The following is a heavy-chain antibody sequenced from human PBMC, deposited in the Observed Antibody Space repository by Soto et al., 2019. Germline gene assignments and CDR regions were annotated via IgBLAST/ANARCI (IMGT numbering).Heavy chain of an antibody. V-gene: IGHV1-69*01. J-gene: IGHJ4*02. CDR3: ATALGCRSTSCTLDY. Sequence: QVQLVQSGAEVKKPGSSVKVSCKASGGTFGSYAFSWVRQAPGQGLEWMGGIIPVSGAAHYAQKFQGRVTITAKESTSTAYMELSSLSAQDTAVYYCATALGCRSTSCTLDYWGQGTRVIFSS. CDR2: IIPVSGAA. D-gene: IGHD2-2*01. CDR1: GGTFGSYA.